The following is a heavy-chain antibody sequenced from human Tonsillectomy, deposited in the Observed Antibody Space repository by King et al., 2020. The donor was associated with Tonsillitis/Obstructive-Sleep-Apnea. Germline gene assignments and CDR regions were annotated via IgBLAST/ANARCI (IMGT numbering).Heavy chain of an antibody. CDR2: IKSKTDGGTA. Sequence: VQLVESGGGLVKPGGSLRLSCAVSGFTFSNAWMSWVRQAPGKGLEWVGRIKSKTDGGTADYATPVKGRFTISRDDSKNTLFLQMNSLKTEDTAVYYCPGHNQFYYWGQGTLVTVAS. D-gene: IGHD1-1*01. V-gene: IGHV3-15*01. CDR3: PGHNQFYY. CDR1: GFTFSNAW. J-gene: IGHJ4*02.